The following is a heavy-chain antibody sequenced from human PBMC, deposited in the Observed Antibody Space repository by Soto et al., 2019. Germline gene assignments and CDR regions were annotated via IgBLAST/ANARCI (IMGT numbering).Heavy chain of an antibody. V-gene: IGHV3-23*01. CDR2: ISGSGGST. CDR3: VKDYSRVWTIS. Sequence: EVQLLESGGGLEQPGGSLRLSCVASGFTISSYAMSWVRQAPGKGLEWVSAISGSGGSTYYADSVKGRFTISRDSSKNTLYLQMNSLRAEDTAIYYCVKDYSRVWTISWGQGTMVTVSS. J-gene: IGHJ5*02. CDR1: GFTISSYA. D-gene: IGHD1-1*01.